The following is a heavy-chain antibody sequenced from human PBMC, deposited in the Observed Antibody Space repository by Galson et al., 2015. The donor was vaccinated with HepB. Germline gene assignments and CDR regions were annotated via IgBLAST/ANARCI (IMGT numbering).Heavy chain of an antibody. Sequence: CAISGDSVSSNSAAWNWIRQSPSRGLEWLGRTYYRSKWYNDYAVSVQSRLTINPDTSKNQFSLQLNSVTPEDTAIYYCASAGFDAFDIWSQGTMVTVSS. CDR1: GDSVSSNSAA. D-gene: IGHD6-13*01. J-gene: IGHJ3*02. V-gene: IGHV6-1*01. CDR2: TYYRSKWYN. CDR3: ASAGFDAFDI.